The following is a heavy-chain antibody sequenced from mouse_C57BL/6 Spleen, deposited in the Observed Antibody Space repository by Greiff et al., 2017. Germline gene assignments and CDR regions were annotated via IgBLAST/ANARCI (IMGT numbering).Heavy chain of an antibody. CDR2: ISYSGST. Sequence: EVKLQESGPGMVKPSQSLSLTCTVPGYSITSGYDWHWIRHFPGNKLEWMGYISYSGSTNYNPSLKSRISFTHDTSKNHFFLKLNAATTEDTATYYCARSLDYYSSSPFAYWGQGTLVTVSA. J-gene: IGHJ3*01. CDR1: GYSITSGYD. CDR3: ARSLDYYSSSPFAY. V-gene: IGHV3-1*01. D-gene: IGHD1-1*01.